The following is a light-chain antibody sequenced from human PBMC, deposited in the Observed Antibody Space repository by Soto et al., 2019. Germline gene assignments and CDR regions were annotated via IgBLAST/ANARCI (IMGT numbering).Light chain of an antibody. CDR3: SSHTSSNTLI. J-gene: IGLJ2*01. CDR1: SSDVGGYNY. CDR2: EVT. Sequence: QSVLSQPASVSGSPGQSITISCTGSSSDVGGYNYVSWYQQHPGKVPKLLIYEVTNRPSGVSNRFSGSKSANTASLTIFGLRAEDEADYYCSSHTSSNTLIFGGGTKLTVL. V-gene: IGLV2-14*01.